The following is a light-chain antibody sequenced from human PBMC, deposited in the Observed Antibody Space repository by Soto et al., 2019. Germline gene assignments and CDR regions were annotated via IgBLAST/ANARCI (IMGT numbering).Light chain of an antibody. CDR2: DVS. V-gene: IGKV1-5*01. CDR3: QQFYMGWT. Sequence: DIQMTQSPSTLSASVGDRATITCRASQSVRGSLAWYQQQPGKAPKLLIYDVSNLESGVPSRFSAFGSGTEFTLSISILQPDDFGTYYCQQFYMGWTFGQGTRVDLK. CDR1: QSVRGS. J-gene: IGKJ1*01.